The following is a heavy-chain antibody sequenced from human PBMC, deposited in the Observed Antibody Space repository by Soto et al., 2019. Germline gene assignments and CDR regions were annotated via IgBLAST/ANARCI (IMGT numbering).Heavy chain of an antibody. D-gene: IGHD6-13*01. CDR3: ASSLAAAGYYYYYGMDV. Sequence: ASVKVSCKASGYTFTGYYMHWVRQAPGQGLEWMGWINPNSGGTNYAQKFQGRVTMTRDTSISTAYMELSRLRSDDTAVYYCASSLAAAGYYYYYGMDVWGQGXTVTVYS. V-gene: IGHV1-2*02. CDR2: INPNSGGT. CDR1: GYTFTGYY. J-gene: IGHJ6*02.